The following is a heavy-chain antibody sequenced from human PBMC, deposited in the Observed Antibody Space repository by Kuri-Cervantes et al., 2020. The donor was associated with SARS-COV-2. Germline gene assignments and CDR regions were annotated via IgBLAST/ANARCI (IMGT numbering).Heavy chain of an antibody. J-gene: IGHJ4*02. V-gene: IGHV4-4*07. CDR3: ARGRGYHDSSGYYFDS. CDR2: IYSSGNT. Sequence: GSLRLSCTVSGDSITNYYLTWVRQPAGKGLEWIGRIYSSGNTNYNPSLKSRVTISEDTSKNQFSLKLTSVTAADTAVYFCARGRGYHDSSGYYFDSWGQGTLVTVSS. CDR1: GDSITNYY. D-gene: IGHD3-22*01.